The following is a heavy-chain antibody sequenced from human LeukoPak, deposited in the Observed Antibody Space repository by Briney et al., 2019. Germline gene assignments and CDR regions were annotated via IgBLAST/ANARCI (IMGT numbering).Heavy chain of an antibody. CDR3: VKDPVHYYGMDV. CDR2: VTNNGGDT. J-gene: IGHJ6*02. CDR1: GFSFSSYA. V-gene: IGHV3-64D*06. Sequence: SGESLRLSCSASGFSFSSYAMHWVRQVPGKGLEYVAAVTNNGGDTYHADSVKGRFTISRDNSKNTLYLQMSSLRAEDTAAYYCVKDPVHYYGMDVWGQGTTVTVS.